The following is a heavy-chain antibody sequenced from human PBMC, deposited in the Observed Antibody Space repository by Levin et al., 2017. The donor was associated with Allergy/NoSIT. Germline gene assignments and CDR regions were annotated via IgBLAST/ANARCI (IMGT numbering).Heavy chain of an antibody. CDR2: VSATGGST. D-gene: IGHD1-1*01. V-gene: IGHV3-23*01. J-gene: IGHJ4*02. CDR3: AKEAYSRNWSARGPNC. CDR1: GFTFSHYA. Sequence: SCAASGFTFSHYAMSWVRQAPGKGLEWVSTVSATGGSTYSADSVKGRFTISRDSSNNTVYLQMNSLRAEDTAVYYCAKEAYSRNWSARGPNCWGQGTLVTVSS.